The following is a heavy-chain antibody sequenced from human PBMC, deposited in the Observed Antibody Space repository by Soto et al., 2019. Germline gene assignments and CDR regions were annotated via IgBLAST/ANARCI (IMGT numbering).Heavy chain of an antibody. CDR2: IYVTGAV. CDR3: ARLRIATNNYKWFDP. CDR1: GAALNSGNYY. J-gene: IGHJ5*02. V-gene: IGHV4-31*03. Sequence: SETLSLTCSVSGAALNSGNYYWSWILQVPGKGLEWIGHIYVTGAVDYNPSLRDRITISQDTSERQFSLNLRLVTAADTAVYYCARLRIATNNYKWFDPWGQGTLVTSPQ. D-gene: IGHD2-21*01.